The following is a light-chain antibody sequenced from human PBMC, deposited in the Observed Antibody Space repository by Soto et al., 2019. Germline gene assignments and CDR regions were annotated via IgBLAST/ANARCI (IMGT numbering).Light chain of an antibody. CDR1: QRVTNDY. CDR2: GAS. V-gene: IGKV3-20*01. J-gene: IGKJ2*03. Sequence: ESVLTQSPGTLSLSPGERATLSCRASQRVTNDYLAWYQLKPGQAPRILIYGASNRPAGVPERFIVSGSGTDFTLTIDRLEPEDFAVYYCQQYGRFYVYSFGQGTRLEI. CDR3: QQYGRFYVYS.